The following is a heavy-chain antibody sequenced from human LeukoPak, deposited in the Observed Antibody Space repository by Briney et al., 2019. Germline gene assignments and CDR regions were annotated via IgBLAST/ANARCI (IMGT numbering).Heavy chain of an antibody. CDR3: ARDFDWLPDLKLNWYFDL. CDR1: GFTFSSYE. V-gene: IGHV3-7*01. D-gene: IGHD3-9*01. CDR2: IKQDGSEK. J-gene: IGHJ2*01. Sequence: PGGSLRLSCAASGFTFSSYEMNWVRQAPGKGLEWVANIKQDGSEKFYVDSVKGRFIISRDNAKNSLYLQMNSLRGEDTAVYYCARDFDWLPDLKLNWYFDLWGRGTLVTVSS.